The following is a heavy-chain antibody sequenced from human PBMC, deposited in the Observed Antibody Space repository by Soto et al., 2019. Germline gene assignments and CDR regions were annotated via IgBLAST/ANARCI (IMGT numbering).Heavy chain of an antibody. D-gene: IGHD5-18*01. V-gene: IGHV3-48*02. CDR2: ISSSSSTI. Sequence: GGSLRLSCAASGFTFSSYSMNWVRQAPGKGLEWVSYISSSSSTIYYADSVKGRFTISRDNAKNSLYLQMNSLRDEDTAVYYCARGRGYSYGPTKNYYYGMDVWGQGTTVTVSS. CDR1: GFTFSSYS. J-gene: IGHJ6*02. CDR3: ARGRGYSYGPTKNYYYGMDV.